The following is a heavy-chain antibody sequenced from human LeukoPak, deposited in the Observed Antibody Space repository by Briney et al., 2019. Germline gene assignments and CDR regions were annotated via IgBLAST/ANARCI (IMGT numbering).Heavy chain of an antibody. CDR3: AHIRTGSLYNPLDH. V-gene: IGHV2-5*02. J-gene: IGHJ4*02. D-gene: IGHD3-10*01. CDR2: IYWDDDK. CDR1: GFSLSTGGVG. Sequence: SGPTLVKPTQTPTLTCTFSGFSLSTGGVGVGWIRQPPGKALEWLALIYWDDDKRYSPSLKSRLTITKDTSKNQVVLTMTNVDPLDTATYYCAHIRTGSLYNPLDHWGQGTLVTVSS.